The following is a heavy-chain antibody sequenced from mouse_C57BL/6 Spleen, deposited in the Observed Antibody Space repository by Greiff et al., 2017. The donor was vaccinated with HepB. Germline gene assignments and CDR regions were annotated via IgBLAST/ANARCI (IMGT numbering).Heavy chain of an antibody. CDR3: ARGDGYYFDY. J-gene: IGHJ2*01. D-gene: IGHD2-3*01. Sequence: EVQLQQSGGDLVKPGGSLKLSCAASGFTFSSYGMSWVRQTPDKRLEWVATISSGGSYTYYPDSVKGRFTISRDNAKNTLYLQMSSLKSEDTAMYYCARGDGYYFDYWGQGTTLTVSS. V-gene: IGHV5-6*01. CDR2: ISSGGSYT. CDR1: GFTFSSYG.